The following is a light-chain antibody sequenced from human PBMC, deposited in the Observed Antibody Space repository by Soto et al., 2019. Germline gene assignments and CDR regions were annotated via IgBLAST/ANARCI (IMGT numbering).Light chain of an antibody. CDR3: SSYTTSSPYV. V-gene: IGLV2-14*01. J-gene: IGLJ1*01. Sequence: QSALTQPASVSGSPGQSITISCTGTSSDVGGYNYVSWYQQHPGKAPKLMIYAVSNRPSGVSNRFSGSKSGYTASLTISGLQAEDEADYYCSSYTTSSPYVFGTGTKVTV. CDR1: SSDVGGYNY. CDR2: AVS.